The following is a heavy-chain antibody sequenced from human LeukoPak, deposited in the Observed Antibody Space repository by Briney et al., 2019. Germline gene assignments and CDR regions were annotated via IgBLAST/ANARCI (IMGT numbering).Heavy chain of an antibody. Sequence: GGSLRLSCAASGFTFTTYWMGWVRQAPGKGLEWVANIKQDGSEQYYVDSVKGRFTISRDNAKNSLYLQMNSLRAEDTAVYYCARVAVGLRYFDWLWGPGGYFDYWGQGTLVTVSS. V-gene: IGHV3-7*01. D-gene: IGHD3-9*01. J-gene: IGHJ4*02. CDR3: ARVAVGLRYFDWLWGPGGYFDY. CDR2: IKQDGSEQ. CDR1: GFTFTTYW.